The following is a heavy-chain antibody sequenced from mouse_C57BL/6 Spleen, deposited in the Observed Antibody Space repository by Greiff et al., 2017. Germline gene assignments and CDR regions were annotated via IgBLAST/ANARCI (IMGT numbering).Heavy chain of an antibody. V-gene: IGHV1-18*01. CDR2: INPNNGGT. J-gene: IGHJ4*01. CDR1: GYTFTDYN. Sequence: VQLQQSGPELVKPGASVKIPCKASGYTFTDYNMDWVKQSHGKSLEWIGDINPNNGGTIYNQKFKGKATLTVDKSSSTAYMELRSLTSEDTAVYYCARSPIYYYGSSLYYAMDYWGQGTSVTVSS. CDR3: ARSPIYYYGSSLYYAMDY. D-gene: IGHD1-1*01.